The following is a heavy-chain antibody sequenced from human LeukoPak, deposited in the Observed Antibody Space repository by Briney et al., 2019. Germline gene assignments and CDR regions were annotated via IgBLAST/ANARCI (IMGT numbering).Heavy chain of an antibody. Sequence: GGSLRLSCAASGFTLSSYAMSWVRQAPGKGLEWVSAISGSGGSTYYADSVKGRFTISRDNSKNTLYLQMNSLRAEDTAVYYCAKGGYSGSYYFDYWGQGTLVTVSS. CDR2: ISGSGGST. V-gene: IGHV3-23*01. J-gene: IGHJ4*02. CDR1: GFTLSSYA. CDR3: AKGGYSGSYYFDY. D-gene: IGHD1-26*01.